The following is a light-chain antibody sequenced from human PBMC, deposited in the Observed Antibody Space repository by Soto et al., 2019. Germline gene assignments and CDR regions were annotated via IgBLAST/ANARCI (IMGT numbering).Light chain of an antibody. V-gene: IGKV2-24*01. CDR2: QVS. CDR3: MQATQSRT. Sequence: DIVLTQTPLSSPVTLGQPASISCRSSQSLVYSDGNSYLSWLQQRPGQPLRLLIYQVSERFSGGPDRFSGSGACTDFTRKISRVEPEDVWVYYCMQATQSRTFGQGTRLEIK. CDR1: QSLVYSDGNSY. J-gene: IGKJ5*01.